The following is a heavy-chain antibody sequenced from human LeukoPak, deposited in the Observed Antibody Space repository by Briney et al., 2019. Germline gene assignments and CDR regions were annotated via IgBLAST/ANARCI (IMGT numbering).Heavy chain of an antibody. Sequence: SETLSLTCTVSGGSISSGGYYWSWIRQHPGKGLEWIGYIYYSGSTYYNPSLKSRVTISVDTSKNQFSLKLSSVTAADTAVYYCAREGNYDISTGLDAFDIWGQGTMVTVSS. CDR2: IYYSGST. J-gene: IGHJ3*02. CDR1: GGSISSGGYY. CDR3: AREGNYDISTGLDAFDI. V-gene: IGHV4-31*03. D-gene: IGHD3-9*01.